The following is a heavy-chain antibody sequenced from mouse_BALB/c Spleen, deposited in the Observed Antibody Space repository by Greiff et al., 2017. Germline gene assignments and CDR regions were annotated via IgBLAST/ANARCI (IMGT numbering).Heavy chain of an antibody. J-gene: IGHJ4*01. CDR2: IWSDGST. D-gene: IGHD2-4*01. V-gene: IGHV2-6-2*01. CDR1: GFSLTSYG. CDR3: ARGGYDYEGAMDY. Sequence: QVQLKQSGPDLVAPSQSLSITCTVSGFSLTSYGVHWVRQPPGKGLEWLVVIWSDGSTTYNSALKSRLSISKDNSKSQVFLKMNSLQTDDTAMYYCARGGYDYEGAMDYWGQGTSVTVSS.